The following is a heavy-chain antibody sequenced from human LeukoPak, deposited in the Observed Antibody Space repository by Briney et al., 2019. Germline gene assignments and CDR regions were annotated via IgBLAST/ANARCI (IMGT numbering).Heavy chain of an antibody. V-gene: IGHV1-69*04. CDR1: GGTFSSYA. Sequence: SVKVSCKASGGTFSSYAISWVRQAPGQGLEWMGRIIPILGIANYAQKFQGRVTITADKSTSTAHMELSSLRSEDTAVYYCARDRGASDYGMDVWGQGTTVTVSS. J-gene: IGHJ6*02. CDR3: ARDRGASDYGMDV. CDR2: IIPILGIA.